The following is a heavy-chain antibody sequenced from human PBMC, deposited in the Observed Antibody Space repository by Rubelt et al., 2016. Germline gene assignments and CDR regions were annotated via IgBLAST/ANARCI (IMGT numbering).Heavy chain of an antibody. V-gene: IGHV3-74*02. CDR1: GFTFRSYW. J-gene: IGHJ4*02. D-gene: IGHD3-10*01. CDR2: INTDVSTT. CDR3: SRGPGGSRTDWADY. Sequence: EVQLVESGGGLVQPGGSLRLSCAASGFTFRSYWMHWVRQAPGKGLVWVSRINTDVSTTSYADSVKGRFTLSRDNAKTTPFLQMNSLRSDDTAVYYCSRGPGGSRTDWADYWGQGTLVTVSS.